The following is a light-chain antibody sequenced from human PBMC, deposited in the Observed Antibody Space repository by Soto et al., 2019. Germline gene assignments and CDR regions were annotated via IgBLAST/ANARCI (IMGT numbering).Light chain of an antibody. Sequence: IQMTQYTSTLSASVGDRVTITCRASQSISSWLAWYQQKPGKAPKLLIYDASSLESGVPSRFSGSGSGTEFTLTISSLQPDDFATYYCQQLRWYPSTFGGGTNVDI. CDR3: QQLRWYPST. V-gene: IGKV1-5*01. CDR2: DAS. J-gene: IGKJ4*01. CDR1: QSISSW.